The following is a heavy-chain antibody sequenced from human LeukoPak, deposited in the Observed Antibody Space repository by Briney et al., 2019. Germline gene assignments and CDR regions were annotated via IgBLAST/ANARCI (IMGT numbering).Heavy chain of an antibody. Sequence: VASVKDSFMACGGTFISYAISWVRQAPGQGLEWMGRIIPIFGTDNYAQKFQGRVTITTDEVTSTAYMELSSLRSEDTAVYYCARDGHYDSSGYYVHWFDPWGQGTVVSVSS. CDR2: IIPIFGTD. CDR1: GGTFISYA. D-gene: IGHD3-22*01. V-gene: IGHV1-69*05. J-gene: IGHJ5*02. CDR3: ARDGHYDSSGYYVHWFDP.